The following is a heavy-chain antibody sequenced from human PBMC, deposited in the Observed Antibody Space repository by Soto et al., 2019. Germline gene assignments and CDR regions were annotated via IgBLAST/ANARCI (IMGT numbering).Heavy chain of an antibody. CDR2: ISGSGGST. J-gene: IGHJ4*02. V-gene: IGHV3-23*01. Sequence: GGSLRLSCAASGFTFSNYAMSWVRQAPGKGLEWVSAISGSGGSTYYADSVKGRLTTSRDISQNTLYLQMNSLRADDTAVYYCAKDLAPMTAVTLFEFWGQGTLVTVSS. D-gene: IGHD4-17*01. CDR1: GFTFSNYA. CDR3: AKDLAPMTAVTLFEF.